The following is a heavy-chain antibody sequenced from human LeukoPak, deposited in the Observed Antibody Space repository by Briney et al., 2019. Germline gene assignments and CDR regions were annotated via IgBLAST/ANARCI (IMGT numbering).Heavy chain of an antibody. J-gene: IGHJ3*01. CDR2: VDSSGNT. D-gene: IGHD1-26*01. Sequence: PSETLSLTCSVSVVSMNGYYWSWLRQSAGNRLEWIGHVDSSGNTNYNPSLESRVTMSVDTSKKQFSLKLTSVTAADTAVYFCARQFLVGSTFHAFDLWGQGTRVTVSS. CDR3: ARQFLVGSTFHAFDL. V-gene: IGHV4-4*07. CDR1: VVSMNGYY.